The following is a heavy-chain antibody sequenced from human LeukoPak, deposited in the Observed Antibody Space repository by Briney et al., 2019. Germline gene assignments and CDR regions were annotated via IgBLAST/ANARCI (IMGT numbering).Heavy chain of an antibody. CDR2: INPNSGGT. J-gene: IGHJ4*02. Sequence: ASVKVSCKASGYTFTGYYMHWVRQAPGQGLEWMGWINPNSGGTNYAQKFQGRVTMTRDTSISTAYMELSRLRSDDTALYYCARPRGYSYGSFDYWGQGTLVTVSS. V-gene: IGHV1-2*02. CDR1: GYTFTGYY. CDR3: ARPRGYSYGSFDY. D-gene: IGHD5-18*01.